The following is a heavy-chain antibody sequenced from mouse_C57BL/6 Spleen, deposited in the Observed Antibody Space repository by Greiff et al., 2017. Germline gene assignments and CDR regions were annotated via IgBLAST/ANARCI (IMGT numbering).Heavy chain of an antibody. CDR1: GYTFTSSW. V-gene: IGHV1-7*01. CDR2: INPSSGYT. Sequence: QVQLQQSGAELAKPGASVKLSCKASGYTFTSSWMHWVKQRPGQGLEWIGYINPSSGYTKYNQKFKDKATLTADKSSSTAYMQLSSLTYEDSAVYYCARERYDYDVGGYYFDYWGQGTTLTVSS. J-gene: IGHJ2*01. CDR3: ARERYDYDVGGYYFDY. D-gene: IGHD2-4*01.